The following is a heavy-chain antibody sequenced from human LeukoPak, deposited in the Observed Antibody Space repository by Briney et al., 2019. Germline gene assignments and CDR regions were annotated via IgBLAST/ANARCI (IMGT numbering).Heavy chain of an antibody. J-gene: IGHJ5*02. CDR2: INHSGST. V-gene: IGHV4-34*01. CDR3: ARHRRGDYSNYVGGWFDP. Sequence: SETLSLTCAVYGGSFSGYYWSWIRQPPGKGLEWIGEINHSGSTNYNPSLKSRVTISVDTSKNQFSLKLSSVTAADTAVYYCARHRRGDYSNYVGGWFDPWGQGTLVTVSS. CDR1: GGSFSGYY. D-gene: IGHD4-11*01.